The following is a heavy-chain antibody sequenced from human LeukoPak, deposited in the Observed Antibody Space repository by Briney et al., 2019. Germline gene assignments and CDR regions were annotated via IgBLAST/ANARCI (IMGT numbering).Heavy chain of an antibody. CDR1: GYTFTSYA. V-gene: IGHV1-3*01. CDR2: INAGNGNT. CDR3: ARRAVANGMDV. D-gene: IGHD6-19*01. J-gene: IGHJ6*02. Sequence: ASVKVSCKASGYTFTSYAMHWVRQAPGQRLEWMGWINAGNGNTKYSQKFQGRVTMTRDTSTSTVYMELSSLRSEDTAVYYCARRAVANGMDVWGQGTTVTVSS.